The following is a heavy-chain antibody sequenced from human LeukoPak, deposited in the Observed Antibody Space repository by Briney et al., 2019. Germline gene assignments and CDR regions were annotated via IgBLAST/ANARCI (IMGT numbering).Heavy chain of an antibody. D-gene: IGHD1-26*01. CDR3: AKDRQWELPDAFDI. Sequence: GGSLRLSCAASGFTFSSYGMNWVRQSPGKGLDWVAFIRNDGNKKNYAESVKGRFTISRDNSKNTLYLQMNSLRAEDTAVYYCAKDRQWELPDAFDIWGQGTMVTVSS. J-gene: IGHJ3*02. CDR2: IRNDGNKK. CDR1: GFTFSSYG. V-gene: IGHV3-30*02.